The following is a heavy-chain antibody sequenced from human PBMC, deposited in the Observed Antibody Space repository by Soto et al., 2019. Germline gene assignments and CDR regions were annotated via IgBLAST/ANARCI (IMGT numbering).Heavy chain of an antibody. J-gene: IGHJ5*02. CDR2: IYYSGST. CDR1: GGSISSGGYY. Sequence: SETLSLTXTVSGGSISSGGYYWSWIRQHPGKGLEWIGYIYYSGSTYYNPSLKSRVTISVDTSKNQFSLKLSSVTAADTAVYYCAREFPGGGYYTRSWFDPWGQGTLVTVSS. CDR3: AREFPGGGYYTRSWFDP. D-gene: IGHD3-3*01. V-gene: IGHV4-31*03.